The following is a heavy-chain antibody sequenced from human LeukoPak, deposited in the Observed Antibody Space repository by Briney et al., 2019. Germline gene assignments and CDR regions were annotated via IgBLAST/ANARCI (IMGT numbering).Heavy chain of an antibody. Sequence: PGRPLRLSCAASGFTFSSYVMYWVRQAPGKGLECVAVMAYDGSNKYYADSVKGRFTISRDNSKNTLYLQMNSLRAEDTAVYYCARDGADCAGGSCHSYNAFDVCGEGTVVIVS. CDR3: ARDGADCAGGSCHSYNAFDV. D-gene: IGHD2-15*01. CDR1: GFTFSSYV. CDR2: MAYDGSNK. V-gene: IGHV3-30*04. J-gene: IGHJ3*01.